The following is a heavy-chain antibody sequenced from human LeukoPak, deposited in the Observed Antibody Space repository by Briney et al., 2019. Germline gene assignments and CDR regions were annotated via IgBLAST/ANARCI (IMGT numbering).Heavy chain of an antibody. CDR3: ARTYDFWSGYWIP. D-gene: IGHD3-3*01. J-gene: IGHJ5*02. CDR2: INHSGST. CDR1: GGSFSGYY. V-gene: IGHV4-34*01. Sequence: SETLSLTCAVYGGSFSGYYWSWIRQPPGRGLEWIGEINHSGSTNYNPSLKSRVTISVDTSKNQFSLKLSSVTAADTAVYYCARTYDFWSGYWIPWGQGTLVTVSS.